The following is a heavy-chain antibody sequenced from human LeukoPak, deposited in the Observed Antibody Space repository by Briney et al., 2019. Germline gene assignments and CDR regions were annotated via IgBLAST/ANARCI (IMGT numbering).Heavy chain of an antibody. CDR2: IYPGDSDT. CDR3: ARQPLVRDCGGDCEFDY. CDR1: GYSFSSNW. V-gene: IGHV5-51*01. D-gene: IGHD2-21*02. J-gene: IGHJ4*02. Sequence: GESLKISCKGSGYSFSSNWIGWVRQMPGKGLEWMGIIYPGDSDTRYSPSFQGQVTISADKSISTAYLQWSSLKASDTAMYYCARQPLVRDCGGDCEFDYWGQGTRVSVSS.